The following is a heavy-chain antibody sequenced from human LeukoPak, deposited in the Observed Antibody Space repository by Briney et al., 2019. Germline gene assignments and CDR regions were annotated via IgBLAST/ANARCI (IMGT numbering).Heavy chain of an antibody. D-gene: IGHD2-15*01. CDR2: ISSSSSYI. CDR3: ARDRCSGGSCYSGDY. Sequence: GGSLRLSCAASGFSFSSYEMNWVRQAPGKGLEWVSSISSSSSYIYYADSVKGRFTISRDNAKNSLYLQMNSLRAEDTAVYYCARDRCSGGSCYSGDYWGQGTLVTVSS. V-gene: IGHV3-21*01. J-gene: IGHJ4*02. CDR1: GFSFSSYE.